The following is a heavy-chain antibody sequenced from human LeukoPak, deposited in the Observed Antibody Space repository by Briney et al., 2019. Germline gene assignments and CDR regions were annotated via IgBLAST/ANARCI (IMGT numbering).Heavy chain of an antibody. J-gene: IGHJ5*02. V-gene: IGHV1-18*01. CDR1: GYTFTNYG. CDR2: ISGYNGNT. CDR3: ARDSYNWNYRFDP. D-gene: IGHD1-7*01. Sequence: GASVKVSCKASGYTFTNYGISWVRQAPGQGLEWMGWISGYNGNTNYAQSLQGRVTMTTDTSTSAAYMKLRRLRSDDTAVYYRARDSYNWNYRFDPWGPGTLVTVSS.